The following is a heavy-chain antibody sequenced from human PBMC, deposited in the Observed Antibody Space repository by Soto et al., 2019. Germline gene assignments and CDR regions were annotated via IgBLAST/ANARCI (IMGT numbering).Heavy chain of an antibody. V-gene: IGHV4-31*03. Sequence: QVQLQESGPGLVKPSQTLSLTCTVSGGSISSGGYYWSWIRQHPGKGLEWIGYIYYSGSTYYNPSLKSRVTISVDTSKNQFSLKLSSVTAADTAAYYCARDDGFGDNYYYYMDVWGKGTTVTVSS. CDR3: ARDDGFGDNYYYYMDV. J-gene: IGHJ6*03. CDR1: GGSISSGGYY. D-gene: IGHD3-10*01. CDR2: IYYSGST.